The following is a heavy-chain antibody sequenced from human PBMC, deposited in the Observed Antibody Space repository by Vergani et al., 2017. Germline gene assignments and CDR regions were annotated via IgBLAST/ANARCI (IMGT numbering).Heavy chain of an antibody. CDR2: ISCSSSYV. Sequence: EVQLVESGGGLVKPGGSLRLSCAASGFSFSSYSMNWVRQAPGKGLEWVASISCSSSYVFYRDSVEGRFTITRDNAKKSVYLQMNSLRAEDTAMYFCARGLWDCTHIRCSPPSYWGQGTQVTVSS. CDR3: ARGLWDCTHIRCSPPSY. CDR1: GFSFSSYS. J-gene: IGHJ4*02. V-gene: IGHV3-21*02. D-gene: IGHD2-8*01.